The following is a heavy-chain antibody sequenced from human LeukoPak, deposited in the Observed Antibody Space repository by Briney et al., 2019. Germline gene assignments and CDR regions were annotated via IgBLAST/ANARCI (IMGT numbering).Heavy chain of an antibody. J-gene: IGHJ4*02. CDR3: ARAFYDIVTGLAYYFDY. CDR2: ISSSSYI. V-gene: IGHV3-21*01. Sequence: GGSLRLSCAASGFTFSSYSMNWVRQAPGKGLEWVSSISSSSYINYADSVKGRFTISRDDAKNSLYLQMNSLRAEDTAVYYCARAFYDIVTGLAYYFDYWGQGTLVTVSS. CDR1: GFTFSSYS. D-gene: IGHD3-9*01.